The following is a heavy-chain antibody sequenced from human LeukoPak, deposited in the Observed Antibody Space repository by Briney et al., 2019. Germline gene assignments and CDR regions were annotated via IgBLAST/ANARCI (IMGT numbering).Heavy chain of an antibody. D-gene: IGHD3-10*01. V-gene: IGHV5-51*01. CDR1: GYSFTSYW. CDR3: ARHTRASGNYYVDY. Sequence: GESLKISCKGSGYSFTSYWIGWVRQMPGKGLEWMGIIYPGDSDSRYSPSFQGQVTISADKSISTTYLQWSSLKASDTAMYYCARHTRASGNYYVDYWGQGTLVTVSS. CDR2: IYPGDSDS. J-gene: IGHJ4*02.